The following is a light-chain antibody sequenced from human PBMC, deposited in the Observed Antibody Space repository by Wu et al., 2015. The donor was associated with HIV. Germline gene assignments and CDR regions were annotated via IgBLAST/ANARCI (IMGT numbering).Light chain of an antibody. CDR2: DGN. Sequence: EVVLTQSPETMSLSPGERATLSCRASQSVSGYLAWYQQKPGQAPRLLIFDGNNRPTGIPARFSGSGSGTDFTLTISRLEPEDSAVYYCQQRSNWPPGLTFGGGTRWRSN. CDR3: QQRSNWPPGLT. V-gene: IGKV3-11*01. J-gene: IGKJ4*01. CDR1: QSVSGY.